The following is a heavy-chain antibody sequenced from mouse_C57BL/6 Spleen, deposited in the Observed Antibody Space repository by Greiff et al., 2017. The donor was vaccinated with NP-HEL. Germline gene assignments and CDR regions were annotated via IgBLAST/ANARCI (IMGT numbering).Heavy chain of an antibody. J-gene: IGHJ4*01. CDR1: GYAFSSSW. CDR3: AREWVYDGYYYAMDY. D-gene: IGHD2-3*01. CDR2: IYPGDGDT. V-gene: IGHV1-82*01. Sequence: VQLQQSGPELVKPGASVKISCKASGYAFSSSWMNWVKQRPGKGLEWIGRIYPGDGDTNYNGKFKGKATLTADKSSSTAYMQLSSLTSEDSAVYFCAREWVYDGYYYAMDYWGQGTSGTVSS.